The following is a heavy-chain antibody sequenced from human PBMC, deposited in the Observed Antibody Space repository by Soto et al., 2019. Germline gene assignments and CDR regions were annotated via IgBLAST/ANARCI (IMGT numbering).Heavy chain of an antibody. CDR2: ISSTATYT. D-gene: IGHD3-22*01. Sequence: GGSLRLSCAVSGFSFSDYYMNWIRQAPGKGLEWLSYISSTATYTNYADSVRGRFTISRDSAKHSLYLDMNGLRAEDTAVYYCARARLVVEGRFDYWGQGTLVTVSS. CDR1: GFSFSDYY. CDR3: ARARLVVEGRFDY. J-gene: IGHJ4*02. V-gene: IGHV3-11*06.